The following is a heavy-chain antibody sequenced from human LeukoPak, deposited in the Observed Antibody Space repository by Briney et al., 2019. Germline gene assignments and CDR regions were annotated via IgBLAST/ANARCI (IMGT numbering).Heavy chain of an antibody. Sequence: GGSLRLSCEASGFTFSSYWMSWVRQAPGKGLYWVANINQDGSEKYYVDSVKGRFTISRDNAKNSLSLQMNSLRAEDTAVYYCARGGSYGSFDYWGQGTLVTVSS. J-gene: IGHJ4*02. D-gene: IGHD5-18*01. CDR2: INQDGSEK. V-gene: IGHV3-7*01. CDR3: ARGGSYGSFDY. CDR1: GFTFSSYW.